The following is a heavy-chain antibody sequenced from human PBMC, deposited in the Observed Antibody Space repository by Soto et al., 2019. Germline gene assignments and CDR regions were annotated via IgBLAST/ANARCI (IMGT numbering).Heavy chain of an antibody. CDR1: GFTLNNYW. Sequence: EVQMVESGGGLVQPGGSLRLSCAASGFTLNNYWMHWVRQAPGKGLVWVSRVKYDESSTSYADSVKGRFTISRDNAKNTLYLQMNILRGEDTAVYYCARGGWGAYYFDYWGHGTLVTVSS. CDR2: VKYDESST. D-gene: IGHD1-26*01. V-gene: IGHV3-74*01. CDR3: ARGGWGAYYFDY. J-gene: IGHJ4*01.